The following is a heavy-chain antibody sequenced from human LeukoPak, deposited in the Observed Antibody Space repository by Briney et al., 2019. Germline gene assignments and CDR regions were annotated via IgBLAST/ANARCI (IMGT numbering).Heavy chain of an antibody. V-gene: IGHV3-48*01. Sequence: GGSLRLSCAASGFTFSTYSMNWVRQAPGKGLEWVSYISSSSDTIYYADSVKGRFTISRDNAKNSLYLQMNSLSAEDTAVYYCARDHYHYDGGYVDFDYWGQGTLVTVSS. CDR1: GFTFSTYS. CDR3: ARDHYHYDGGYVDFDY. D-gene: IGHD3-16*01. J-gene: IGHJ4*02. CDR2: ISSSSDTI.